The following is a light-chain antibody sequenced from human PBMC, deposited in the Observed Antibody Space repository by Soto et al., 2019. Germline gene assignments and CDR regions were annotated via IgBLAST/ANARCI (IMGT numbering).Light chain of an antibody. CDR1: QSVSGN. V-gene: IGKV3-15*01. Sequence: EIVMTQSPGTLSVSPGERATLSCRASQSVSGNFSWYQQKPGQAPRLLIYGVSTRATGIPARFSGSESGTEFTLTISRLQSEDFAVYYCQQYNDWPFTFGPGTKVDIK. CDR3: QQYNDWPFT. J-gene: IGKJ3*01. CDR2: GVS.